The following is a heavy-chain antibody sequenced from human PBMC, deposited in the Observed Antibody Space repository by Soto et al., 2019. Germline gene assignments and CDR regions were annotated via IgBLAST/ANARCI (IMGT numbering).Heavy chain of an antibody. J-gene: IGHJ3*02. V-gene: IGHV1-18*04. CDR3: ARDGSSGWYGGLGGDAFDI. D-gene: IGHD6-19*01. Sequence: QVQLVQSGAEVKKPGASVKVSCKASGYTFTSYGISWVRQAPGQGLEWMGWISAYNGNTNYAQKLQGRVTMTTDTSTSPAYMELRSLRSDDTAVYYCARDGSSGWYGGLGGDAFDIWGQGTMVTVSS. CDR2: ISAYNGNT. CDR1: GYTFTSYG.